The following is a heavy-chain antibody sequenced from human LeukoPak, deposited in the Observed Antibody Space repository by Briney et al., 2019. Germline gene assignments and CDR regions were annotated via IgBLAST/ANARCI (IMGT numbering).Heavy chain of an antibody. J-gene: IGHJ6*02. V-gene: IGHV4-30-2*01. D-gene: IGHD6-13*01. CDR2: IYHSGST. CDR3: TRQRIATYGMDV. Sequence: SQTLSLTCAVSGGSISSGGYSWSWIRQPPGKGLEWIGYIYHSGSTYYNPSLKSRVTISVDRSKNQFSLKLSSVTAADTAVYYCTRQRIATYGMDVWGQGTTVTVSS. CDR1: GGSISSGGYS.